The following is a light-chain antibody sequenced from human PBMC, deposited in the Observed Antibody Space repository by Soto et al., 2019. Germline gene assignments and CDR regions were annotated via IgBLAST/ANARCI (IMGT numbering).Light chain of an antibody. V-gene: IGKV1-5*03. CDR1: QTVSSR. Sequence: DIQMTQSPSTLSVSVGDRVTISCRASQTVSSRLAWYQQKPGKAPRLLISRASTRKSGIPAGFSGSGSGTEFTLTISSLQPDDFATYYCQHYYSYSEAFGQGTKVDIK. CDR3: QHYYSYSEA. CDR2: RAS. J-gene: IGKJ1*01.